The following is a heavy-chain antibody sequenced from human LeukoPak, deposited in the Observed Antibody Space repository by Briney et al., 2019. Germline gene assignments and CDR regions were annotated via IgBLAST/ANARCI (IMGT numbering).Heavy chain of an antibody. D-gene: IGHD2-2*02. CDR1: GGSLSSYY. Sequence: PSETLSLTCTVSGGSLSSYYWSWIRQPAGKGLEWIGRLYSSGNTNYNPSLKTRVTMSVDTSKNKVSLNLTSVTAADTAVYYCSRSPSSRYPYFDYWGQGPLVTVSS. CDR3: SRSPSSRYPYFDY. J-gene: IGHJ4*02. V-gene: IGHV4-4*07. CDR2: LYSSGNT.